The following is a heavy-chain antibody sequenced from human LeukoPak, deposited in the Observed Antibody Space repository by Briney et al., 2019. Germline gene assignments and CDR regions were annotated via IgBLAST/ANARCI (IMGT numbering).Heavy chain of an antibody. V-gene: IGHV1-18*01. J-gene: IGHJ4*02. Sequence: GASVKVSCKASGYTFTSYGISWVRQAPGQGLEWMGWISAYNGNTNYAQKFQGRVTMTRDTSISTAYMELSRLRSDDTAVCYCARWIQLWSNFDYWGQGTLVTVSS. D-gene: IGHD5-18*01. CDR3: ARWIQLWSNFDY. CDR2: ISAYNGNT. CDR1: GYTFTSYG.